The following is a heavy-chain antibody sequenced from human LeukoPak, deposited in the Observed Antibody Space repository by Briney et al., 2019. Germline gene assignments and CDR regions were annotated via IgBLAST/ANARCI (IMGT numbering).Heavy chain of an antibody. CDR1: VYTFMIYT. J-gene: IGHJ4*02. CDR3: ARVECSSTTCYDDY. D-gene: IGHD2-2*01. CDR2: INVYNGYT. Sequence: ASVTVSFTTSVYTFMIYTISWVRQAPGQGLERMGWINVYNGYTNYARNFQGRVTMTTDTSTSTAYMEVRSLRSDDTAVYYCARVECSSTTCYDDYWGQGTLVIVSS. V-gene: IGHV1-18*01.